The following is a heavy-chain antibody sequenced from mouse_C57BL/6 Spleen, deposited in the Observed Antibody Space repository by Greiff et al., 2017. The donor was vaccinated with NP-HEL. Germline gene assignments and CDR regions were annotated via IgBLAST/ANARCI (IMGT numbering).Heavy chain of an antibody. CDR3: AKNLIYYDYLFAY. D-gene: IGHD2-4*01. CDR2: IWRGGST. V-gene: IGHV2-5*01. CDR1: GFSLTSYG. Sequence: VQLQESGPGLVQPSQSLSITCTVSGFSLTSYGVHWVRQSPGKGLEWLGVIWRGGSTDYNAAFMSRLSITKDNSKSQVFFKMNSLQADDTAIYYCAKNLIYYDYLFAYWGQGTLVTVSA. J-gene: IGHJ3*01.